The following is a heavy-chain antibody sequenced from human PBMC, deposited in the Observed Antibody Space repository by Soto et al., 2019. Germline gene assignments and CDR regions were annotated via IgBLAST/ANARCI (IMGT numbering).Heavy chain of an antibody. V-gene: IGHV1-2*02. CDR3: AREGYYYGMDV. J-gene: IGHJ6*02. CDR2: INPNSGGT. CDR1: GYTFTGYY. Sequence: ASVKVSCKASGYTFTGYYMHWVRQAPGQGLEWMGWINPNSGGTKYSQKFQGRVTITRDTSASTAYMELSSLRSEDTAVYYCAREGYYYGMDVWGQGTTVTVSS.